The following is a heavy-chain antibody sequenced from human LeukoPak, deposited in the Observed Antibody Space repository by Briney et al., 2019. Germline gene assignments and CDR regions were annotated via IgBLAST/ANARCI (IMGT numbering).Heavy chain of an antibody. J-gene: IGHJ3*02. CDR1: GGSISTYY. CDR3: ARVGGSTGREAFDI. CDR2: IYYSAST. V-gene: IGHV4-59*01. Sequence: PSETLSLTCTVSGGSISTYYWSWIRQPPGKGLEWIGYIYYSASTTYNPALKSRVTISVDTSKNQFSLKLGSATAADTAVYYCARVGGSTGREAFDIWGQGTMVTVSS. D-gene: IGHD1-26*01.